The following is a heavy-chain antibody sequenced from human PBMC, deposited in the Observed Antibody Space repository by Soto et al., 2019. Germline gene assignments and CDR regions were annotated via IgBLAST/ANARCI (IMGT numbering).Heavy chain of an antibody. CDR2: IYHSGST. D-gene: IGHD6-6*01. J-gene: IGHJ6*02. CDR1: GCSISSSNC. V-gene: IGHV4-4*02. Sequence: SETLSLTCAVSGCSISSSNCLSWVRQPPGKGLEWIGEIYHSGSTNYNPSLKSRVTISVDKSKNQFSLKLSSVTAADTAVYYCAREGARLGYYYYGMDVWGQGTTVTVSS. CDR3: AREGARLGYYYYGMDV.